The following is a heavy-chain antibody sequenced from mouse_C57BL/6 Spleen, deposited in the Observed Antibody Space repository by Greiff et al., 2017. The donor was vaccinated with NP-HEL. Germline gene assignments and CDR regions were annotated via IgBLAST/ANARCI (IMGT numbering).Heavy chain of an antibody. CDR1: GYTFTDYY. CDR3: ASPVDYYGSSYWYFDV. CDR2: INPNNGGT. J-gene: IGHJ1*03. D-gene: IGHD1-1*01. Sequence: EVQLQQSGPELVKPGASVKISCKASGYTFTDYYMNWVKQSHGKSLEWIGDINPNNGGTSYNQKFKGKATLTVDKSSSTAYMELRSLTSEDSAVYYCASPVDYYGSSYWYFDVWGTGTTVTVSS. V-gene: IGHV1-26*01.